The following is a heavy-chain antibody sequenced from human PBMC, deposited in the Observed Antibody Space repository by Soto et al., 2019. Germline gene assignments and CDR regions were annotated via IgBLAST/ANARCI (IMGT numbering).Heavy chain of an antibody. Sequence: SVKVSCKASGGTFSCYAMSWVRQAPGQGLEWMGGIIPIFGTANYAQKFQGRVTITADESTSTAYMELSSLRSEDTAVYYCARCGGSCYSGIDAFDIWGQGTMVTVSS. D-gene: IGHD2-15*01. J-gene: IGHJ3*02. CDR1: GGTFSCYA. CDR3: ARCGGSCYSGIDAFDI. CDR2: IIPIFGTA. V-gene: IGHV1-69*13.